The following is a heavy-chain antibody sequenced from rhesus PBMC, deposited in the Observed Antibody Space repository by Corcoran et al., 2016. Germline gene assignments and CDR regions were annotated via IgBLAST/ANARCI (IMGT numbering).Heavy chain of an antibody. D-gene: IGHD2-21*01. CDR2: IPYRGST. V-gene: IGHV4-122*02. CDR3: ARDRCTGSGCYLDY. Sequence: QVQLQESGPGLVKPSETLSLTCAVSGGSISSGYYYWSWIRQPPGKGLEWIGYIPYRGSTTSNPSLKSRVTISRDTSKNQFSLKLSSVTAADTAVYYCARDRCTGSGCYLDYWGQGVLVTVSS. CDR1: GGSISSGYYY. J-gene: IGHJ4*01.